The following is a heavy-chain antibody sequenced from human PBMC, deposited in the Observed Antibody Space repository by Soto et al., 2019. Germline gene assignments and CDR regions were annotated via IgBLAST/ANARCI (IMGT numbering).Heavy chain of an antibody. CDR1: EFTFRSYW. J-gene: IGHJ6*02. Sequence: GGSLRLSCVASEFTFRSYWISWVRQAPGKGLEWVANIKGDGSEKHYVDSVKGRFTISRDNAKNSLYLQMDSLRAEDTAVYYCARRAFRVATSSGYYYNTDVWGQGTTVTVSS. D-gene: IGHD6-6*01. CDR3: ARRAFRVATSSGYYYNTDV. CDR2: IKGDGSEK. V-gene: IGHV3-7*01.